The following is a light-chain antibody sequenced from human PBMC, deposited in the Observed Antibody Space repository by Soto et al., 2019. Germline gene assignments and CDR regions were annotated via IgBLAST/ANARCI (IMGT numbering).Light chain of an antibody. V-gene: IGKV3-20*01. CDR1: QSVSSSY. CDR2: GVS. Sequence: EIVLTQSPGTLSLSPGERATLSCRASQSVSSSYLAWYQQKPGQAPRLLIYGVSSRATGIPDRFSGSGSGTDLTLTITRLEPEDVAGYYCQQYGSSRTFGQGTKVEIK. J-gene: IGKJ1*01. CDR3: QQYGSSRT.